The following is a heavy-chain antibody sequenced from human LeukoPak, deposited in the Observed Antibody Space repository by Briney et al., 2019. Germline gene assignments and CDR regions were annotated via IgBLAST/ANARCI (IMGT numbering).Heavy chain of an antibody. CDR1: GYTFTGYY. Sequence: ASVKVSCKASGYTFTGYYMHWVRQAPGQGLEWMGWINPNSGGTNYAQKFQGRVTMTRDTSISTAYMELSRLRSDDTAVYYCARNYQLLAEFDPWGQGTLVTVSS. D-gene: IGHD2-2*01. CDR2: INPNSGGT. J-gene: IGHJ5*02. V-gene: IGHV1-2*02. CDR3: ARNYQLLAEFDP.